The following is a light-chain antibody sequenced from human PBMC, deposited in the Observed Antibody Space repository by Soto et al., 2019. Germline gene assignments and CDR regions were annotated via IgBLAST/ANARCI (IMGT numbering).Light chain of an antibody. CDR3: QAWDSSTANVV. V-gene: IGLV3-1*01. CDR1: KLGDKY. Sequence: SYELTQPPSVSVSPGQTANITCSGDKLGDKYACWYQQRPGQSPVLVIYQHSKRPSGIPERFSGSNAGNTATMTISGTQAMDEAVYYCQAWDSSTANVVFGGGTKLTVL. J-gene: IGLJ2*01. CDR2: QHS.